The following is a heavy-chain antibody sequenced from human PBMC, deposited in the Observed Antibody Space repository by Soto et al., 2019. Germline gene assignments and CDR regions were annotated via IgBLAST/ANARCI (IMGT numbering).Heavy chain of an antibody. D-gene: IGHD4-17*01. CDR3: ARDSDYGDYIRHFDY. J-gene: IGHJ4*02. CDR2: IWYDGSNK. V-gene: IGHV3-33*01. CDR1: GFTFSSYG. Sequence: QVQLVESGGGVVQPGRSLRLSCAASGFTFSSYGMRWVRQAPGKGLEWVAVIWYDGSNKYYADSVKGRFTISRDNSKNTLYLQMNSLRAEDTAVYYCARDSDYGDYIRHFDYWGQGTLVTVSS.